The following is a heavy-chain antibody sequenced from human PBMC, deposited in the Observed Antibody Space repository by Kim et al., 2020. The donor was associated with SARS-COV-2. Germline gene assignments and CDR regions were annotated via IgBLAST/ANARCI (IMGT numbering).Heavy chain of an antibody. D-gene: IGHD5-18*01. J-gene: IGHJ4*02. Sequence: SETLSLTCAVYGGSFSGYYWSWIRQPPGKGLEWIGEINHSGSTNYNPSLKSRVTISVDTSKNQFSLKLSSVTAADTAVYYCARTAGRGYSYGSSFGYWGQGTLVTVSS. CDR3: ARTAGRGYSYGSSFGY. CDR1: GGSFSGYY. CDR2: INHSGST. V-gene: IGHV4-34*01.